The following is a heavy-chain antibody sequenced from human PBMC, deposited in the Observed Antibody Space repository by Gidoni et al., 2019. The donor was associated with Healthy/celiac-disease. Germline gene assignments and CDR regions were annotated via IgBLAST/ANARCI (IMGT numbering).Heavy chain of an antibody. CDR2: ISWNSGSI. Sequence: EVQLVESGGGLVQPGRSLRLSCAASGFTFDDYAMPWARQAPGKGLEWVSGISWNSGSIGYADSVKGRFTISRDNAKNSLYLQMNSLRAEDTALYYCAKSEMDCSSTSCYKYYYYYYMDVWGKGTTVTVSS. CDR1: GFTFDDYA. V-gene: IGHV3-9*01. D-gene: IGHD2-2*02. CDR3: AKSEMDCSSTSCYKYYYYYYMDV. J-gene: IGHJ6*03.